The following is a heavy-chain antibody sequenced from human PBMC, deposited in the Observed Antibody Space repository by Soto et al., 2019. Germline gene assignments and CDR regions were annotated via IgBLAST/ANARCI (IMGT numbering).Heavy chain of an antibody. Sequence: EVQLLESGGGLAQPGGSLRVSCAASGFTFTSYAMSWVRQAPGKGLEWVSAISGSGVSTYYADSVKGRFTISRDNSKNTLFLQMNSLRAEDTAVYYCAKEEAYSSGWGSFDYWGQGTLVTVSS. CDR3: AKEEAYSSGWGSFDY. CDR2: ISGSGVST. CDR1: GFTFTSYA. J-gene: IGHJ4*02. D-gene: IGHD6-19*01. V-gene: IGHV3-23*01.